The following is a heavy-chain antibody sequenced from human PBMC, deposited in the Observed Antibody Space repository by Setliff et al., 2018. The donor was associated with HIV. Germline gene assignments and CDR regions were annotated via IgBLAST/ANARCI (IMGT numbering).Heavy chain of an antibody. J-gene: IGHJ6*02. CDR1: GDSISRSRYY. CDR2: IYYSGST. D-gene: IGHD1-26*01. V-gene: IGHV4-39*07. CDR3: AREVVVGATGGMDV. Sequence: PSETLSLTCVVSGDSISRSRYYWGWIRQPPGKGLEWIGSIYYSGSTNYNPSLKSRVTISVDTSKNRFSLKLSSVTAADTAVYYCAREVVVGATGGMDVWGQGTTVTVSS.